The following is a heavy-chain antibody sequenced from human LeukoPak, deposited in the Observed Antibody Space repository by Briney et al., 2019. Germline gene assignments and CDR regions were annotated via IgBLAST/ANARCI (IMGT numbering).Heavy chain of an antibody. Sequence: ASVKVSCKASGYTFTGYYMHWVRQAPGQGLEWMGWINPNSGGTNCAQKFQGRVTMTRDTSISTAYMELSRLRSDDTAVYYCARVLTSYYYYGMDVWGQGTTVTVSS. CDR2: INPNSGGT. CDR1: GYTFTGYY. J-gene: IGHJ6*02. V-gene: IGHV1-2*02. CDR3: ARVLTSYYYYGMDV. D-gene: IGHD3-9*01.